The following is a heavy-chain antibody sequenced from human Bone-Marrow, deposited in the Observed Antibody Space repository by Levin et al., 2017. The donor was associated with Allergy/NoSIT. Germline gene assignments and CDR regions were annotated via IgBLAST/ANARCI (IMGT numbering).Heavy chain of an antibody. CDR2: IDQGGSGK. J-gene: IGHJ4*02. CDR1: GFTFTNYW. D-gene: IGHD4-17*01. CDR3: ARTGDDY. Sequence: GESLKISCAASGFTFTNYWMTWVRQAPGKGLEWVANIDQGGSGKYYVDSVKGRFTISRDNDMNSLYLQMNSLRAEDTAVYFCARTGDDYWGQGTLVSVSS. V-gene: IGHV3-7*04.